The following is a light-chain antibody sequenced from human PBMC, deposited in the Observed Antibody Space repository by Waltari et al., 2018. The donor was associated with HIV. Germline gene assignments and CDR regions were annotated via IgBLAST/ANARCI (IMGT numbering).Light chain of an antibody. J-gene: IGLJ1*01. CDR3: QSYDNSLTSYV. CDR2: ATT. CDR1: SSNIGAGFD. Sequence: QSVLTQPPSVSAAPGQRVTISCSGNSSNIGAGFDVHWYQHLPGTAPKLLIYATTNRPSGVPDRFSGSKSGASASLAITGLQAEDEADYYCQSYDNSLTSYVFATGTRVTVL. V-gene: IGLV1-40*03.